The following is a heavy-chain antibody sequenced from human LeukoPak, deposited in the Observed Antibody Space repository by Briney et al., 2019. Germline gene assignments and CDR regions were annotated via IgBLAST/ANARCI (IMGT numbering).Heavy chain of an antibody. CDR3: ARRKTYSDYWVDTTSSVFDI. V-gene: IGHV1-8*02. CDR2: MNSNSGNT. CDR1: GYTLTTYD. J-gene: IGHJ3*02. Sequence: ASVKVSCKASGYTLTTYDIHWVRQATGQGLEWMGWMNSNSGNTGYAQKFQGRVTITRNTSINTAYMELSSVRSEGTAVYYCARRKTYSDYWVDTTSSVFDIWGQGTMVSRSS. D-gene: IGHD3-3*01.